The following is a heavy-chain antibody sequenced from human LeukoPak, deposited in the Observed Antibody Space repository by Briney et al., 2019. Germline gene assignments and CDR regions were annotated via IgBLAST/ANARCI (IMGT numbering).Heavy chain of an antibody. Sequence: SETLSLTCAVYGGSFSGYYWSWIRQPPGKGLEWIGEINHSGSTNYNPSLKSRVTISVDTSKKQFSLKPSSVTAADTAVYYCARVGAVAGPFDYWGQGTLVTVSS. CDR2: INHSGST. J-gene: IGHJ4*02. D-gene: IGHD6-19*01. CDR1: GGSFSGYY. CDR3: ARVGAVAGPFDY. V-gene: IGHV4-34*01.